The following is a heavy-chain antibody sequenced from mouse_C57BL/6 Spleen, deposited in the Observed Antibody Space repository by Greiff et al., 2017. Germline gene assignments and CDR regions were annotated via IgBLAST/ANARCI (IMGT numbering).Heavy chain of an antibody. V-gene: IGHV1-81*01. Sequence: QVQLQQSGAELARPGASVKLSCKASGYTFTSYGISWVKQRTGQGLEWIGEIYPRSGNTYYNEKFKGKATLTADKSSSTAYMELRSLTSEHSAVYFCARPITTLVATPHYYAMDYWGQGTSVTVSS. CDR2: IYPRSGNT. D-gene: IGHD1-1*01. J-gene: IGHJ4*01. CDR3: ARPITTLVATPHYYAMDY. CDR1: GYTFTSYG.